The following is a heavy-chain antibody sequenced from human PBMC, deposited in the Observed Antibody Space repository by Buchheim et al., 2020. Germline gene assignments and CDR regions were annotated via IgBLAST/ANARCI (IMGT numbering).Heavy chain of an antibody. CDR1: GFTFSSYG. V-gene: IGHV3-33*01. D-gene: IGHD3-22*01. CDR2: IWYDGSNK. Sequence: QVQLVESGGGVVQPGRSLRLSCAASGFTFSSYGMHWVRQAPGKGLEWVAVIWYDGSNKYYADSVKGRFTISRDTSKNTLYLQMNSLGAEDTAVYYCARGLAVITYYYYYGMDVWGQGTT. CDR3: ARGLAVITYYYYYGMDV. J-gene: IGHJ6*02.